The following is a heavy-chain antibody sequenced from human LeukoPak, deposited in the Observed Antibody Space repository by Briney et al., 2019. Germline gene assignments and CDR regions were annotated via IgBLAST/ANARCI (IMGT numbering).Heavy chain of an antibody. J-gene: IGHJ4*02. Sequence: PGRSLRLSCAASGFTFDDYAMHWVRQAPGKGLEWVSGISWNSGSIGYADSVKGRFTISRDNVKNSLYLQMNSLRAEDTALYYCAKDMIPEMAKAQDYWGQGTLVTVSS. CDR1: GFTFDDYA. V-gene: IGHV3-9*01. CDR3: AKDMIPEMAKAQDY. D-gene: IGHD5-24*01. CDR2: ISWNSGSI.